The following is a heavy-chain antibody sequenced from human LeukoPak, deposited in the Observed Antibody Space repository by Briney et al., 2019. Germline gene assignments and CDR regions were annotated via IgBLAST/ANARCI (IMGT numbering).Heavy chain of an antibody. Sequence: GASVKVSCKASGGTFSSYAISWVRQAPGQGLEWMGGIIPIFGTANYAQKFQGRVTITTDESTSTAYMELSSLRSEDTAVYYCAGCLRHSRDGYRPYYYYYMDVWGKGTTVTVSS. CDR1: GGTFSSYA. V-gene: IGHV1-69*05. CDR2: IIPIFGTA. CDR3: AGCLRHSRDGYRPYYYYYMDV. J-gene: IGHJ6*03. D-gene: IGHD5-24*01.